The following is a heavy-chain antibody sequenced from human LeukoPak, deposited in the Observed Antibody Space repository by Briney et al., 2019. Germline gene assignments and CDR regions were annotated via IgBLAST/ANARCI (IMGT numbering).Heavy chain of an antibody. J-gene: IGHJ4*02. D-gene: IGHD6-13*01. Sequence: GESLRISCKGFGYSFTNYWIGWVRQMPGKGLEWMGIIQPGDSGTRYSPSFQGQVTISADKSISTATLQWSSLKASDTAMYYCARWPRGATAAYFDYWGRGTLVTVSS. CDR3: ARWPRGATAAYFDY. CDR1: GYSFTNYW. V-gene: IGHV5-51*01. CDR2: IQPGDSGT.